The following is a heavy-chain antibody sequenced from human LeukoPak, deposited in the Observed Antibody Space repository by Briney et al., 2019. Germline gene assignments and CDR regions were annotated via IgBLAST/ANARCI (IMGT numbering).Heavy chain of an antibody. J-gene: IGHJ4*02. Sequence: PGGSLRLSCAASGFTFSSHAMSWVRQAPGKGLEWVSAISDSGGSTYYADSVKGRFTISRDNSKNTLYLQMNSLRAEDTAVYYCAKCLAWGVVVSSIDYWGQGTLVTVSS. D-gene: IGHD2-15*01. CDR1: GFTFSSHA. CDR3: AKCLAWGVVVSSIDY. CDR2: ISDSGGST. V-gene: IGHV3-23*01.